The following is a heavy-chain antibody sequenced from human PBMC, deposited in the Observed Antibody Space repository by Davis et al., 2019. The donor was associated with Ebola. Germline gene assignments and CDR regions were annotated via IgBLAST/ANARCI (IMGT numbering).Heavy chain of an antibody. CDR1: GFTFSDYY. V-gene: IGHV3-11*06. CDR2: ISSSSSYT. J-gene: IGHJ4*01. D-gene: IGHD4-17*01. Sequence: PGGSLRPSCAASGFTFSDYYMSWIRKAPGKGLEWVSYISSSSSYTNYADSVKGRFTISRDNAKNSLYLQMNSLRAEDTAVYYCERVSYGEYDYWGQGTLVTVSS. CDR3: ERVSYGEYDY.